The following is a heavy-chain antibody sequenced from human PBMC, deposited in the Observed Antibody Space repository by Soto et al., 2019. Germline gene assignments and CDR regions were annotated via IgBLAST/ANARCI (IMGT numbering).Heavy chain of an antibody. CDR3: ERGLRVITFGGVIATRYYYYCMDV. CDR1: GGTFSSYA. D-gene: IGHD3-16*02. J-gene: IGHJ6*02. CDR2: LIPIFGTA. Sequence: QVQLVQSGAEVKKPGSSVKVSCKASGGTFSSYAISWVRQAPGQGLEWMGGLIPIFGTAHYAQKFQGRVTITADESTSTDYRELSSLRSEDTAVYYCERGLRVITFGGVIATRYYYYCMDVWGQGTTVTVSS. V-gene: IGHV1-69*01.